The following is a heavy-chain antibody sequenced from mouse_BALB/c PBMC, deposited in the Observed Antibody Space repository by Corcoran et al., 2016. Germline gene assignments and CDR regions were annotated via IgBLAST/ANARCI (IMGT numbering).Heavy chain of an antibody. D-gene: IGHD1-1*01. CDR1: GYTFTDYN. V-gene: IGHV1-18*01. CDR2: INPNYDST. Sequence: EVQLQQFGDELVKHGDSVKISCKASGYTFTDYNRDWMKQRHGKRLEWIGDINPNYDSTSYNHKFKGKSTLTVDKSSSTAYMELRSLTSEDTAVYYGARYYGSSYAMDYWGQGTSVTVSS. CDR3: ARYYGSSYAMDY. J-gene: IGHJ4*01.